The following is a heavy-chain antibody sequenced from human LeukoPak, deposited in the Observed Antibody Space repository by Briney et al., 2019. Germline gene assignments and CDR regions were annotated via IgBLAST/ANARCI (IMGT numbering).Heavy chain of an antibody. J-gene: IGHJ4*02. Sequence: ASVKVSCKASDYTFTTYGINWVRQAPGQGLEWMGWISTSKGNTKYAQKFHGRVTMTTDTSTNTAYLELRSLRYDDTAVYYCARDWVYQHDYDGYWGQGTLVTVSS. D-gene: IGHD4-17*01. CDR1: DYTFTTYG. V-gene: IGHV1-18*01. CDR2: ISTSKGNT. CDR3: ARDWVYQHDYDGY.